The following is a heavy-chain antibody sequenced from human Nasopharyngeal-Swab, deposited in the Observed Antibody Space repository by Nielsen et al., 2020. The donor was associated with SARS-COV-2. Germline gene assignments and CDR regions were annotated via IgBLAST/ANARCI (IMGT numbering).Heavy chain of an antibody. D-gene: IGHD2-2*01. Sequence: SVKVSCKVSGGTFSSYAISWVRQAPGQGLEWMGGIIPIFGTANYAQKFQGRVTITADESTSTAYMELSSLRSEDTAVYYCARVVPAALGGMDVWGQGTTVTISS. CDR2: IIPIFGTA. V-gene: IGHV1-69*13. CDR3: ARVVPAALGGMDV. CDR1: GGTFSSYA. J-gene: IGHJ6*02.